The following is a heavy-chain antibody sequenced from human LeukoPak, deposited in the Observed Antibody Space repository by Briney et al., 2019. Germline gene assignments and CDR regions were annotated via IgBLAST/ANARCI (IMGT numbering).Heavy chain of an antibody. CDR3: ARFNYYGSGSYRAPYYYYYMDV. J-gene: IGHJ6*03. V-gene: IGHV4-59*01. CDR1: GGSISSYY. D-gene: IGHD3-10*01. Sequence: SETLSLTCTVSGGSISSYYWSWIRQPPGKGLEWIGYIYYSGSTNYNPSLKSRVTISVDTSKNQFSLKLSSVTAADTAVYYCARFNYYGSGSYRAPYYYYYMDVWGKGTTVTVSS. CDR2: IYYSGST.